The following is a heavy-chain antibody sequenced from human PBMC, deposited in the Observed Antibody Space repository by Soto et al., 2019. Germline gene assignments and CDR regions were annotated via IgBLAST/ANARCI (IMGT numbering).Heavy chain of an antibody. J-gene: IGHJ4*02. CDR2: IYGSGGT. D-gene: IGHD3-16*01. CDR1: GGSMFSYY. CDR3: AREGASSYASRHFDN. V-gene: IGHV4-4*07. Sequence: SETLSLTCTVSGGSMFSYYWSWLRQPAGKGLEWIARIYGSGGTNYNPSLKSRVTMSLDTSKNKFSLRLTSVTAADTAVYYCAREGASSYASRHFDNWGPGTLVTVSS.